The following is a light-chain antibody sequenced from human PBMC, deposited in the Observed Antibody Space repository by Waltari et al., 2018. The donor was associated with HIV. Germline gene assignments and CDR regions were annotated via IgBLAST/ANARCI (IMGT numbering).Light chain of an antibody. CDR1: SSDIGGYNY. V-gene: IGLV2-14*03. CDR2: NVN. CDR3: SSYVSTKNVL. Sequence: QSALTQPASLSGSPGQSITISCSGSSSDIGGYNYASWYQQPPGKAPNLIIYNVNHRPSGISDRFSGSRSGNTASLTISGLQAEDEAIYYCSSYVSTKNVLFGGGTKVTVV. J-gene: IGLJ2*01.